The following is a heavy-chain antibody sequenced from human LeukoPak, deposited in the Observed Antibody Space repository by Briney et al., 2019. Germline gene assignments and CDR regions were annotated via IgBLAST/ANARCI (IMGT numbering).Heavy chain of an antibody. CDR3: ARRVRSADYRLDY. Sequence: GGSLRLSCAASGFSVGSNFMTWVRQPPGKGLEWVSVIFGAETTFYADSVKGRFTISRDHSKNTLYLQMSSLRAEDTGVYYCARRVRSADYRLDYWGQGTLVTVSS. CDR2: IFGAETT. D-gene: IGHD4-11*01. V-gene: IGHV3-66*01. J-gene: IGHJ4*02. CDR1: GFSVGSNF.